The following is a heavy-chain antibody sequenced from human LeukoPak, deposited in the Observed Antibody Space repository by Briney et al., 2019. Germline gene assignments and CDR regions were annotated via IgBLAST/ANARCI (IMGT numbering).Heavy chain of an antibody. CDR2: INHSGST. CDR3: ARDSLYYYYYYMDV. V-gene: IGHV4-34*01. CDR1: GGSFCGYY. J-gene: IGHJ6*03. D-gene: IGHD2-15*01. Sequence: PSETLSLTCAVYGGSFCGYYWSWIRQPPGKGLEWIGEINHSGSTNYNPSLKSRVTISVDTSKNQFSLKLSSVTAADTAVYYCARDSLYYYYYYMDVWGKGTTVTVSS.